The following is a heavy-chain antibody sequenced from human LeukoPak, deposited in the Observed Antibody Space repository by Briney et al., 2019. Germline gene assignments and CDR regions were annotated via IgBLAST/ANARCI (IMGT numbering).Heavy chain of an antibody. CDR3: ARAGYCSATSCQWVPLV. CDR2: VSYSGNT. J-gene: IGHJ6*02. Sequence: SETLSLTCTVSGGSISTYYWVWIRQSPGKELEWIAYVSYSGNTNYNPSLKSRVTISVDTSKNQLSLKLSSMTAADTAVYYCARAGYCSATSCQWVPLVWGQGTTVTVSS. V-gene: IGHV4-59*01. CDR1: GGSISTYY. D-gene: IGHD6-19*01.